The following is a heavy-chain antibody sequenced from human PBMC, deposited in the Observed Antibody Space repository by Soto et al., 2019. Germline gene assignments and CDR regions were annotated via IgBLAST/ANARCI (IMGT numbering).Heavy chain of an antibody. CDR3: AKTPIGPFDN. J-gene: IGHJ4*02. Sequence: GGSLRLSCAASGFTFSNYWMSWVRQAPGKGLEWVANTGEDGSDKNYVDSVKGRFTISRDNAKSSLYLEMNSLRAEDTAVYYCAKTPIGPFDNWGQGTLVTVSS. CDR2: TGEDGSDK. CDR1: GFTFSNYW. D-gene: IGHD3-16*02. V-gene: IGHV3-7*05.